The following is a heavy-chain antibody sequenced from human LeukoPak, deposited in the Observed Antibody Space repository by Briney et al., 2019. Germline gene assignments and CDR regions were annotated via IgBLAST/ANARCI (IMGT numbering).Heavy chain of an antibody. CDR2: IYHYGSP. V-gene: IGHV4-39*01. D-gene: IGHD3-22*01. Sequence: SETLSLTCSVSGGSISMNNNYWVWIRQAPGKGLEWIGTIYHYGSPYYNPSLKSRVTLSVDTSQNHFSLNLRSVAAADTAVYYCARRPGYYDSIDSWGQGTLVTVFS. CDR1: GGSISMNNNY. J-gene: IGHJ4*02. CDR3: ARRPGYYDSIDS.